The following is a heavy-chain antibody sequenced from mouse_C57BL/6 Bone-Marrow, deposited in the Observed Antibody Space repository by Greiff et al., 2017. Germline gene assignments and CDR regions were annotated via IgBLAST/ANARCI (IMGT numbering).Heavy chain of an antibody. Sequence: VKLQQPGAELVKPGASVKLSCKASGYTFTSYWMQWVKPRPGQGLEWIGEIDPSDSYTNSNQKFKGKATLTVDTSSSTAYMQLSSLTSEDSAVYYCARSSGYPFAYWGQGTLVTVSA. CDR1: GYTFTSYW. J-gene: IGHJ3*01. D-gene: IGHD3-2*02. V-gene: IGHV1-50*01. CDR3: ARSSGYPFAY. CDR2: IDPSDSYT.